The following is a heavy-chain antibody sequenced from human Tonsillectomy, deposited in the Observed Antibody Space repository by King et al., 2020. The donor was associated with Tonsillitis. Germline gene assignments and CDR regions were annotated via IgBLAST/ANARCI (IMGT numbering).Heavy chain of an antibody. D-gene: IGHD2-21*02. J-gene: IGHJ2*01. Sequence: QVQLQESGPGLVKPSETLSLTCTVSGGSISSSIYYWGWIRQPPGKGLEWIGSIYYSGSTYYNPSLKSRVTISVDTSKNHFSLKLSSVTAADTAVYYPVVVTATRWYFDLWGRGTLVTVSS. CDR2: IYYSGST. V-gene: IGHV4-39*02. CDR1: GGSISSSIYY. CDR3: VVVTATRWYFDL.